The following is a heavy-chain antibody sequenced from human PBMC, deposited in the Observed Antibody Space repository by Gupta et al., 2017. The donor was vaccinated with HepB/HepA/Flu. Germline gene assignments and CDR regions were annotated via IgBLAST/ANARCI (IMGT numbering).Heavy chain of an antibody. CDR3: ARDSYLSYYYYYGMDV. Sequence: EVQLVESGGGLVQPGGSLRLSCAASGFTFSSYEMNWVRQAPGKGLEWVSYISSSGSTIYYADSVKGRFTISRDNAKNSLYLQMNSLRAEDTAVYYCARDSYLSYYYYYGMDVWGQGTTVTVSS. V-gene: IGHV3-48*03. CDR2: ISSSGSTI. J-gene: IGHJ6*02. D-gene: IGHD3-10*01. CDR1: GFTFSSYE.